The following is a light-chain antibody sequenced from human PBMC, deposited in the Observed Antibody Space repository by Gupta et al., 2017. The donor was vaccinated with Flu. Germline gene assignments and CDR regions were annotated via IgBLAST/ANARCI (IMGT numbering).Light chain of an antibody. V-gene: IGKV1-39*01. CDR3: QQSYSTPIT. J-gene: IGKJ5*01. CDR2: AAS. Sequence: DIQMTQSPSSLSASVGDRVTITCRASQSISSYLNWYQQKPGKAPKPLIYAASSLQSGVPSRFSGSGSGTDFTLTISSLQPEDCATYYCQQSYSTPITFGQGTRLEIK. CDR1: QSISSY.